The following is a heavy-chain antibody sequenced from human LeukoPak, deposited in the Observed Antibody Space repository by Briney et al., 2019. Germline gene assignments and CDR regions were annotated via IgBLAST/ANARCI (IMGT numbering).Heavy chain of an antibody. CDR3: ARAVFKGGPTDY. CDR1: GFTFSSYW. Sequence: GGSLRLSCAAPGFTFSSYWMHWVRQAPGKGLVWVSRINSDGSSTSYADSVKGRFTISRDNAKNTLYLQMNSLRAEDTAVYYCARAVFKGGPTDYWGQGTLVTVSS. V-gene: IGHV3-74*01. J-gene: IGHJ4*02. D-gene: IGHD3-16*01. CDR2: INSDGSST.